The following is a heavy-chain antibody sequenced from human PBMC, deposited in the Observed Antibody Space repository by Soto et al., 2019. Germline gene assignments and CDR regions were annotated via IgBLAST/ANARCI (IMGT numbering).Heavy chain of an antibody. V-gene: IGHV1-69*06. Sequence: SVKVSCKASGGTFSSYAISWVRQAPGQGLEWMGGIIPFFGTANYAQEFQGRVTITADKSTSTAYMELSSLRSEDTAVYYCARMGSYPDYFDYWGQGTLVTVSS. D-gene: IGHD1-26*01. CDR3: ARMGSYPDYFDY. CDR1: GGTFSSYA. J-gene: IGHJ4*02. CDR2: IIPFFGTA.